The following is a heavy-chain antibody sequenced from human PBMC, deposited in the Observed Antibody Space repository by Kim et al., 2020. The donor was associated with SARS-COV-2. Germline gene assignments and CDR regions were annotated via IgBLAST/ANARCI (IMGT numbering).Heavy chain of an antibody. J-gene: IGHJ4*02. V-gene: IGHV3-7*03. Sequence: YVDYEKGRFAISSDNAKNSLYLQRNILRAEDPAVYYCARQVNAGFNCFDYWGQGTLVTVSS. CDR3: ARQVNAGFNCFDY. D-gene: IGHD2-2*01.